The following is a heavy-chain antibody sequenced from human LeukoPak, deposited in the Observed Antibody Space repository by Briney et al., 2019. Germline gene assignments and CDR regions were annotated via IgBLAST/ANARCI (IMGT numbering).Heavy chain of an antibody. J-gene: IGHJ6*03. CDR1: GGTFSSYA. CDR2: IIPIFGTA. CDR3: ARPRSGIMDV. D-gene: IGHD3-3*01. V-gene: IGHV1-69*05. Sequence: GASVKVSCKASGGTFSSYAISWVRQAPGQGLEWMGGIIPIFGTANYAQKFQGRVTITTDESTSTAYMELSSLRSEDTAVYYCARPRSGIMDVWGKGTTVTVSS.